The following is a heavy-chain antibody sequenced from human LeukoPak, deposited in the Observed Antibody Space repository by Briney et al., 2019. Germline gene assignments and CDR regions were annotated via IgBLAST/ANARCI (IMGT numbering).Heavy chain of an antibody. CDR3: AKLSSGWYYYFDY. CDR2: IRGSGGST. Sequence: GGSLRLSCAASGFTFSSYAMSWVRQAPGKGLEWVSAIRGSGGSTYYADSVKGRFTISRDNSKNTLYLQMNSLRAEDTAVYYCAKLSSGWYYYFDYWGQGTLVTVSS. CDR1: GFTFSSYA. V-gene: IGHV3-23*01. D-gene: IGHD6-19*01. J-gene: IGHJ4*02.